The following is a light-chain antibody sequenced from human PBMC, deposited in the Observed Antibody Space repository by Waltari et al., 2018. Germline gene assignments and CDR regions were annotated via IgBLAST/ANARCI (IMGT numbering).Light chain of an antibody. V-gene: IGLV2-23*01. CDR3: SSYAGNCNLVV. CDR2: EAS. CDR1: SSDVGSYNL. J-gene: IGLJ2*01. Sequence: QCALTQPASVSGSPGQSITISCTGTSSDVGSYNLVSWYKQHPGKAPKLMIYEASKRPAGVSNRFSGSKSGNTASLTISGLQADDEADYYCSSYAGNCNLVVFGGGTKLTVL.